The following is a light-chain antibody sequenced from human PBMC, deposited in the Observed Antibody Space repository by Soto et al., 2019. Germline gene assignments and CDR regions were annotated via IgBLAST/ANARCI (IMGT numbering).Light chain of an antibody. CDR1: QSVGSSY. Sequence: EIVLTQSPATLSLSPGERATLSCRASQSVGSSYLAWYQQKPGQAPRLLIYGASSRATGIPDRFSGSGSGTDFTLTISRLEPEDFAVYYCQQYGSSPRTFGQGTKVEIK. V-gene: IGKV3-20*01. CDR2: GAS. J-gene: IGKJ1*01. CDR3: QQYGSSPRT.